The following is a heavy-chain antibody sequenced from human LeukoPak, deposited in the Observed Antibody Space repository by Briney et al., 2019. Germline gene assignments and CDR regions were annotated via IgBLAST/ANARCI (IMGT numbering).Heavy chain of an antibody. J-gene: IGHJ4*02. CDR3: AREGVNDASGSYYYLDY. V-gene: IGHV3-7*03. CDR2: IKQDGSEK. Sequence: PGGSLRLSCAASGFTFSTYWMGWVRQAPGKGLEWVANIKQDGSEKFYVDSVKGRFTISRDNTKNSLYLQMNSLRAEDSAVYFCAREGVNDASGSYYYLDYWGQGTLVTVSS. CDR1: GFTFSTYW. D-gene: IGHD3-10*01.